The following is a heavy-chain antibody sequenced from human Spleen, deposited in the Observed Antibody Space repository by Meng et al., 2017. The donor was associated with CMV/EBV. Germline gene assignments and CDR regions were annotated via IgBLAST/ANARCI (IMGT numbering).Heavy chain of an antibody. CDR1: GGSISSGDYY. V-gene: IGHV4-30-4*08. D-gene: IGHD6-19*01. J-gene: IGHJ4*02. CDR2: IYYSGST. Sequence: QVQLQGSGPGLGKPSQPLSLTCTVSGGSISSGDYYCSWIRQPPGKGLEWIGYIYYSGSTYYNPSLKSRVTISVDTSKNQFSLNLSSVTAADTAVYYCARVGQWLPIDYWGQGTLVTVSS. CDR3: ARVGQWLPIDY.